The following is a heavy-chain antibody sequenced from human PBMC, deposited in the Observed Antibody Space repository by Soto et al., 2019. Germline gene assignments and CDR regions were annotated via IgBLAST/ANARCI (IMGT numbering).Heavy chain of an antibody. Sequence: PGGSLRLSCAASGFTFSSYWMSWVRQAPGKGLEWVANIKQDGSEKYYVDSVKGRFTISRDNAKNSLYLQMNSLRAEDTAVYYCARDGDIVVVVAAPDYWGQGTLVTVSS. CDR2: IKQDGSEK. J-gene: IGHJ4*02. D-gene: IGHD2-15*01. CDR3: ARDGDIVVVVAAPDY. CDR1: GFTFSSYW. V-gene: IGHV3-7*01.